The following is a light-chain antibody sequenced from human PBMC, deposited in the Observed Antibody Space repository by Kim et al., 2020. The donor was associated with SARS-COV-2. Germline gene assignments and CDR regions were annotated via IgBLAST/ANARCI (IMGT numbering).Light chain of an antibody. J-gene: IGLJ1*01. CDR3: SSYTSSNTYYV. CDR2: DVS. Sequence: QSALTQPASVSGSPGQSITISCTRTSSDVGGYNYVSWYQQHPGKAPKLMIYDVSNRPSGVSNRFSASKSGNTASLTISGLQAEDEADYYCSSYTSSNTYYVFGTGTKVTVL. CDR1: SSDVGGYNY. V-gene: IGLV2-14*03.